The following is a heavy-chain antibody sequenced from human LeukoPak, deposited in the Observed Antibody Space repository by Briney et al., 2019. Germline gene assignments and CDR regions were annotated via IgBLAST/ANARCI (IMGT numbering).Heavy chain of an antibody. Sequence: GGSLRLSCAASGFTFSSYGMHWVRQAPGKGLEWVAVISYDGSNKYYADSVKGRFTISRDNSKNTLYLQMNSLRAEDTAVYYCAKLLWDWGQGTLVTVSS. V-gene: IGHV3-30*18. CDR2: ISYDGSNK. D-gene: IGHD3-10*01. CDR3: AKLLWD. CDR1: GFTFSSYG. J-gene: IGHJ4*02.